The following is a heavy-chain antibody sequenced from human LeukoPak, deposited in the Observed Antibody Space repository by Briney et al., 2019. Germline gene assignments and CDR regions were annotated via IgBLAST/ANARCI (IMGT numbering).Heavy chain of an antibody. V-gene: IGHV4-39*07. CDR3: ARDRAGDPFWNGYSNCFDP. CDR1: GGSISSSSYY. D-gene: IGHD3-3*01. CDR2: IYYSGST. Sequence: PSETLSLTCTVSGGSISSSSYYWGWIRQPPGKGLEWIGGIYYSGSTYYNPSLKSRVTISVDTSKNQFSLKLRSVTAADTAVYYCARDRAGDPFWNGYSNCFDPWGQGTLVTVSS. J-gene: IGHJ5*02.